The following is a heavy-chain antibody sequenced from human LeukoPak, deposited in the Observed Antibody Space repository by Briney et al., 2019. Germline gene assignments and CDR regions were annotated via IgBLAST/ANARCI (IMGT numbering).Heavy chain of an antibody. D-gene: IGHD1-26*01. CDR2: ISYDGSNK. Sequence: GGSLRLSCAASGFTFSSYGMHWVRQAPGKGLEWVAVISYDGSNKYYADSVKGRFTISRDNSKNTLYLQMNSLRAEDTAVYYCASSGIVGATQGLDYWGQGTLVTVSS. CDR3: ASSGIVGATQGLDY. CDR1: GFTFSSYG. V-gene: IGHV3-30*03. J-gene: IGHJ4*02.